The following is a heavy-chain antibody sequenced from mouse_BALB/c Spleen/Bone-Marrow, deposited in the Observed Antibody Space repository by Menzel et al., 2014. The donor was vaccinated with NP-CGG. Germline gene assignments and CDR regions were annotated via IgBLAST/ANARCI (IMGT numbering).Heavy chain of an antibody. J-gene: IGHJ1*01. Sequence: VKVVESGVELVKPGASVKLSCKASGNTFTSYDINWVRQRPEQGLEWIGWIFPGDSTTKYNEKFKGKATLSTDKSSSTVHMQISRLTSEDSAVYFCVRSRLRDWYFDDWGAGTTVTISS. CDR3: VRSRLRDWYFDD. CDR1: GNTFTSYD. D-gene: IGHD1-2*01. V-gene: IGHV1S56*01. CDR2: IFPGDSTT.